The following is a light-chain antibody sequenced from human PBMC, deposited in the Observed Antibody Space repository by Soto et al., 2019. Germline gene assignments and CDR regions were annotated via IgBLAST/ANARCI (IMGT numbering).Light chain of an antibody. V-gene: IGKV3-11*01. J-gene: IGKJ4*01. CDR2: DAS. CDR1: QSISSN. CDR3: QQRSNWLT. Sequence: EIVMSLSPATLSVSPGERATLSCRASQSISSNLAWYQQKPGQAPRLLIYDASNRATGIPARFSGSGSGTDFTLTISSLEPEDFAVYYCQQRSNWLTFGGGTKVDIK.